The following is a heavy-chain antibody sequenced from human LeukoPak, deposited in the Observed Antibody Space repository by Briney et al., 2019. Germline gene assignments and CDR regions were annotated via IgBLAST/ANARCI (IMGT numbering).Heavy chain of an antibody. CDR2: ISGSGGST. J-gene: IGHJ4*02. CDR1: GFTLTSYA. D-gene: IGHD1-7*01. Sequence: GGSLRLSCAASGFTLTSYAMTWVRQAPEKGLEWVSSISGSGGSTYYADSVKGRFTISRDNSKNTLYLQMNSLRAEDTAVYYCISYNWNFLNDYWGQGTLVTVSS. V-gene: IGHV3-23*01. CDR3: ISYNWNFLNDY.